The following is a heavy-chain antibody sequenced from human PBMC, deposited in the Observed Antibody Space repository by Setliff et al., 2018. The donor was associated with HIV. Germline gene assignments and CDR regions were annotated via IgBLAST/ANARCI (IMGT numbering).Heavy chain of an antibody. J-gene: IGHJ3*02. Sequence: GESLQISCAASGFTFNSHPMHWVRQAPGKGLEWVAVISSDGTNKYYAGSVEGRFTISRDNSRNTLYLQMNSLTTEDTALYYCARDGITMTVADDDTFDIWGHGTMVTVSS. CDR1: GFTFNSHP. V-gene: IGHV3-30*04. CDR2: ISSDGTNK. CDR3: ARDGITMTVADDDTFDI. D-gene: IGHD3-22*01.